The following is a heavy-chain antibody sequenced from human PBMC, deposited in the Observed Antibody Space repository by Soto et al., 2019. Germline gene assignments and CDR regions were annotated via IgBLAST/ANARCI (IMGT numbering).Heavy chain of an antibody. J-gene: IGHJ5*02. CDR3: AQKNYDNGSDP. V-gene: IGHV2-5*02. D-gene: IGHD1-7*01. CDR1: GFSLSTSGVG. Sequence: KSGPTLVNPTQTLTLTCTFSGFSLSTSGVGVGWIRQPPGKALEWLALIYWDDDKRYSPSLKSRLTITKDTSKNQVVLTMTNIELLNTATYYCAQKNYDNGSDPGGKGPLVTVS. CDR2: IYWDDDK.